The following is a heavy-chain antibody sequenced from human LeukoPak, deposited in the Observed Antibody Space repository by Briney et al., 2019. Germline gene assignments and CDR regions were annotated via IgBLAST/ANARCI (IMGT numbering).Heavy chain of an antibody. J-gene: IGHJ6*02. Sequence: GGSLRLSCAASGFTFSSYSMNWVRQAPGKGLEWVSSISSSSSYIYSADSVKGRFTISRDNAKNSLYLQMNSLRAEDTAVYYCARATYYYDSSGYYYPRYYYYYGMDVWGQGTTVTVPS. CDR3: ARATYYYDSSGYYYPRYYYYYGMDV. D-gene: IGHD3-22*01. CDR2: ISSSSSYI. V-gene: IGHV3-21*01. CDR1: GFTFSSYS.